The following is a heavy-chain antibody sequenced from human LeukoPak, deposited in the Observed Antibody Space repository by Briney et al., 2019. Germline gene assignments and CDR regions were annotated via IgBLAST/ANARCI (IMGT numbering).Heavy chain of an antibody. Sequence: GGSLRLSCAASGFTFSSHWMHWVRQAPGKGLVWVSRINRDGSTTGYADSVKGRFTISRDNAKNTLYLQMDGLRAEDTAVYYCGRVRTTGTTYGAFDIWGQGTMVTVSS. J-gene: IGHJ3*02. D-gene: IGHD4-17*01. CDR3: GRVRTTGTTYGAFDI. CDR1: GFTFSSHW. V-gene: IGHV3-74*01. CDR2: INRDGSTT.